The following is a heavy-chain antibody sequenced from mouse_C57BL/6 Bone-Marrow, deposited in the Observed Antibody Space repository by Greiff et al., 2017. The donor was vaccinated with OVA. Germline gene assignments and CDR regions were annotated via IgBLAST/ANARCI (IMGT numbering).Heavy chain of an antibody. J-gene: IGHJ2*01. CDR1: GYTFTSYW. V-gene: IGHV1-50*01. D-gene: IGHD2-3*01. CDR2: IDPSDSYT. CDR3: ANIYDGYWYYFDY. Sequence: QVQLQQPGAELVKPVASVKLSCKASGYTFTSYWMQWVKQRPGQGLEWIGEIDPSDSYTNYNQKFKGKATLTVDTSSSTAYMQLSSLTSEDSAVYYCANIYDGYWYYFDYWGQGTTLTVSS.